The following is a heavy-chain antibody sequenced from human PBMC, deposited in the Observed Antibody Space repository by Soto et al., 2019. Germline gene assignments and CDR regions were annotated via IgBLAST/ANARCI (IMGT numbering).Heavy chain of an antibody. V-gene: IGHV4-34*01. J-gene: IGHJ4*02. CDR2: INHSGST. D-gene: IGHD2-21*02. CDR3: ARGGVTPFD. CDR1: SGSFSGYY. Sequence: SETLSLTCAVYSGSFSGYYWSWIRQPPGKGLEWIGEINHSGSTNYNPSLKSRVTISVDTSKNQFSLKLSSVTAADTAVYYCARGGVTPFDWGQGTLVTVSS.